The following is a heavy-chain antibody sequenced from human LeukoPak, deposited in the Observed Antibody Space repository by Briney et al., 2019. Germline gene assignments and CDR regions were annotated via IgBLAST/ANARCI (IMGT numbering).Heavy chain of an antibody. CDR3: ARDRGWQQLVPLYFDY. CDR2: ISAYNGNT. D-gene: IGHD6-13*01. Sequence: PGASVQDSCKASGYTFTSYGISWVRQAPGQGLEWMGWISAYNGNTNYAQKLQGRVTMTTDTSTSTAYMELRSLRSDDTAVYYCARDRGWQQLVPLYFDYWGQGTLVTVSS. V-gene: IGHV1-18*01. J-gene: IGHJ4*02. CDR1: GYTFTSYG.